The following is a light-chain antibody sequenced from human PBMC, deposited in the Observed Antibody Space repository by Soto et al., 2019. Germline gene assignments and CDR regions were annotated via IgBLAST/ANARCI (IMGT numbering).Light chain of an antibody. CDR3: SSYRSTNTPYV. Sequence: QSVLTQPASVSGSPGQSITISCTGIGSDIGDYKYVSWYQQRPGKAPKLMIYEVSNRPSGVSNRFSGSKSGNTASLTISGLQADDEADYYCSSYRSTNTPYVFGTGTKVTVL. CDR1: GSDIGDYKY. V-gene: IGLV2-14*01. CDR2: EVS. J-gene: IGLJ1*01.